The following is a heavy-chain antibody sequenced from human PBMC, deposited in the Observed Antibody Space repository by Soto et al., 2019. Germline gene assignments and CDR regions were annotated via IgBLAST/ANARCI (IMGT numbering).Heavy chain of an antibody. J-gene: IGHJ5*02. CDR1: GFTFSSYA. CDR2: ISYDGSNK. Sequence: SLRLSCAASGFTFSSYAMHWVRQAPGKGLEWVAVISYDGSNKYYADSVKGRFTISRDNSKNTLYLQMNSLRAEDTAVYYCARDPSSSPDCGGDCYSDWLDPWGQGTLVTVSS. CDR3: ARDPSSSPDCGGDCYSDWLDP. V-gene: IGHV3-30-3*01. D-gene: IGHD2-21*02.